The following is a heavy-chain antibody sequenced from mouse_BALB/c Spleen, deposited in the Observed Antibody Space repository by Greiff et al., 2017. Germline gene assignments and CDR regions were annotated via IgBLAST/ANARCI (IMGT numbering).Heavy chain of an antibody. V-gene: IGHV5-9-3*01. D-gene: IGHD2-2*01. J-gene: IGHJ3*01. CDR3: ARRGYDQAGWFAY. CDR2: ISSCGSYT. Sequence: VQLKESGGGLVKPGGSLKLSCAASGFTFSSYAMSWVRQTPEKRLEWVATISSCGSYTYYPDSVKGRFTISRDNAKNTLYLQMSSLRSEDTAMYYCARRGYDQAGWFAYWGQGTLVTVSA. CDR1: GFTFSSYA.